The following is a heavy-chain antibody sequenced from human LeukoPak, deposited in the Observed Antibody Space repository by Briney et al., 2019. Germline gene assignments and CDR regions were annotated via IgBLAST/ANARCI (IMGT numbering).Heavy chain of an antibody. V-gene: IGHV4-30-4*01. CDR2: IYYSGST. D-gene: IGHD3-10*01. CDR3: ARVNSGGTWCFDL. J-gene: IGHJ2*01. CDR1: GGSISSGDYY. Sequence: SETLSLTCTVSGGSISSGDYYWSWIRQPPGKGLEWIGYIYYSGSTYYNPSLKSRVTISVDTSKNQFSLKLSSVTAADTAVYYCARVNSGGTWCFDLWGRGTLVTVSS.